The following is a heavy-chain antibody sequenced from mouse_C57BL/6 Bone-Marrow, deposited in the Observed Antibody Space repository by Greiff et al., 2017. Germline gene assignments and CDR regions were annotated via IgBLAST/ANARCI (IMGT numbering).Heavy chain of an antibody. CDR1: GFTFSSYA. D-gene: IGHD1-1*01. Sequence: EVQVVESGGGLVKPGGSLKLSCAASGFTFSSYAMSWVRQTPEKRLEWVATISDGGSYTYYPDNVKGRFTISRDNAKNTLYLQMNHLKSEDTAMYYCARGPLYYSSSLYAMDYWGQGASVTVSS. V-gene: IGHV5-4*01. J-gene: IGHJ4*01. CDR3: ARGPLYYSSSLYAMDY. CDR2: ISDGGSYT.